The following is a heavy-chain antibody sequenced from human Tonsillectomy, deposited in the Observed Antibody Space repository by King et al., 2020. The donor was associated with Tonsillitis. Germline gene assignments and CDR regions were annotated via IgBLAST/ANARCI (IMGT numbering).Heavy chain of an antibody. CDR3: ARGEHYDFWSGYHSPDY. V-gene: IGHV3-48*01. D-gene: IGHD3-3*01. CDR2: ISGGSTTM. Sequence: VQLVESGGGLVQPGGSRRLSCVASGFSFSSYSMNWVRQAPGKGLEWVSYISGGSTTMYYADSVKGRFTISRDDGKNSLYLQMNSLRAEDTAVYYCARGEHYDFWSGYHSPDYWGQGPLVSVSS. J-gene: IGHJ4*02. CDR1: GFSFSSYS.